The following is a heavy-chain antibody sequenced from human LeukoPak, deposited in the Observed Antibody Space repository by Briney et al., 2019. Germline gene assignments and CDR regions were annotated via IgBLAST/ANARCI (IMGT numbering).Heavy chain of an antibody. CDR1: GGTFSSYT. Sequence: ASVKVSCKASGGTFSSYTTSWVRQAPGQGLEWMGGIIPIFGTANYAQKFQGRVTITTDESTSTAYMELSSLRSEDTAVYYCASRKLRIRRYYYMDVWGKGTTVTVSS. V-gene: IGHV1-69*05. J-gene: IGHJ6*03. CDR3: ASRKLRIRRYYYMDV. CDR2: IIPIFGTA. D-gene: IGHD1-14*01.